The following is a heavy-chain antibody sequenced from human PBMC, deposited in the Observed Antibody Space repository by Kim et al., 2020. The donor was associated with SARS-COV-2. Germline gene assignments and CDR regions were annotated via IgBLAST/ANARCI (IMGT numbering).Heavy chain of an antibody. J-gene: IGHJ4*02. Sequence: GGSLRLSCAASGFTFSSYAMSWVRQAPGKGLEWVSAISGSGGSTYYADSVKGRFTISRDNSKNTLYLQMNSLRAEDTAVYYCAKDWESIAAAGLPFDYWGQGTLVTVSS. D-gene: IGHD6-13*01. CDR3: AKDWESIAAAGLPFDY. CDR2: ISGSGGST. CDR1: GFTFSSYA. V-gene: IGHV3-23*01.